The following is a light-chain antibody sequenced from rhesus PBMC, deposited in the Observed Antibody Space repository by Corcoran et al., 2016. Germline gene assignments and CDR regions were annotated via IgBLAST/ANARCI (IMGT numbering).Light chain of an antibody. CDR2: AAS. V-gene: IGKV1S12*01. CDR1: QNIYSN. J-gene: IGKJ3*01. Sequence: DIQMTQSPSALSASVGDRVTISCRASQNIYSNLAWYQQKPGKAPKLLIYAASSLQTGIPSRFSGSGSGTDFTLTISSLQPEDSVAYYCQHYYDNPFTFGPGTKLDIK. CDR3: QHYYDNPFT.